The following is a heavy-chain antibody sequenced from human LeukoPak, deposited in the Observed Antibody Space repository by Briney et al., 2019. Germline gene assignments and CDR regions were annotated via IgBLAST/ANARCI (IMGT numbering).Heavy chain of an antibody. D-gene: IGHD6-6*01. CDR2: IYTSGST. CDR3: AREGAARNFDY. CDR1: GGSVSSGTYY. V-gene: IGHV4-61*02. Sequence: PSQNLSLTCTVSGGSVSSGTYYWTWIRQPAGKGLEWIGRIYTSGSTNFDPSLKSRVSISLGTSQNQFSLKLSSVTAADTAVYYCAREGAARNFDYWGQGILVTVSS. J-gene: IGHJ4*02.